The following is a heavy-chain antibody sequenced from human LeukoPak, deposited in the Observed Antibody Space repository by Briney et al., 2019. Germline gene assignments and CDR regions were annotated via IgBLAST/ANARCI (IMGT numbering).Heavy chain of an antibody. J-gene: IGHJ5*02. Sequence: SETLSLTCAVYGVSFSGYYWSWIRQPPGKGLEWIGEINHSGSTNYNPSLKSRVTISVDTSKNQFSLKLSSVTAADTAVYYCARGQTYYYDSSGSNWFDPWGQGTLVTVSS. CDR1: GVSFSGYY. D-gene: IGHD3-22*01. CDR2: INHSGST. CDR3: ARGQTYYYDSSGSNWFDP. V-gene: IGHV4-34*01.